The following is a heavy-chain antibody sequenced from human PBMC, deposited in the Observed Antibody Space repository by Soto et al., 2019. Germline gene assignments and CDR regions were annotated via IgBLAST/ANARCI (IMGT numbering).Heavy chain of an antibody. Sequence: QVQLVQSGAEVKKPGSSVKVSCKASGGTFSSYAITWVRQAPGQGLEWMGGIIPIFGTANYAQKFQGRVTITADESTSTAYMELSSLSSEDTAVYYCARDRGPSSGSYPYWFDHWGQGTLVTVSS. V-gene: IGHV1-69*12. CDR2: IIPIFGTA. D-gene: IGHD3-22*01. J-gene: IGHJ5*02. CDR1: GGTFSSYA. CDR3: ARDRGPSSGSYPYWFDH.